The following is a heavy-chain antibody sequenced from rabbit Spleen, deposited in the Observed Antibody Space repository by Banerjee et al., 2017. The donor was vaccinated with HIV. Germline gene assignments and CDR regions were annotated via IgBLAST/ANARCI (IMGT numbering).Heavy chain of an antibody. J-gene: IGHJ4*01. CDR2: IYPGSSGRT. V-gene: IGHV1S45*01. CDR1: GVSLNDKDV. Sequence: EQLEESGGGLVKPEGSLTLTCKASGVSLNDKDVMCWVRQAPGKGLEWIACIYPGSSGRTYSATWAKGRFTISKTSSTTVTLQMTSLTAADTATYFCARGRGDDACFTLWGPGTLVTVS. CDR3: ARGRGDDACFTL. D-gene: IGHD2-1*01.